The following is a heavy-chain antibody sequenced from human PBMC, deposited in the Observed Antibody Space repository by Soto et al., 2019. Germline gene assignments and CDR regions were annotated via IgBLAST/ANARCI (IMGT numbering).Heavy chain of an antibody. CDR2: ISGSGGST. CDR1: GFTFSSYA. Sequence: PGGSLRLSCAASGFTFSSYAMSWVRQAPGKGLEWVSAISGSGGSTYYADSVKGRFTISRDNSKNTLYLQMNSLRAEDTAVYYCAKSVSVDRSMVRGVIPYFDYWGQGTLVTVSS. D-gene: IGHD3-10*01. J-gene: IGHJ4*02. CDR3: AKSVSVDRSMVRGVIPYFDY. V-gene: IGHV3-23*01.